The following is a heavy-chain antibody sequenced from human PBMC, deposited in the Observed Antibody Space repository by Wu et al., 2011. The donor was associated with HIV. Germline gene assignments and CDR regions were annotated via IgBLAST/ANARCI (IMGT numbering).Heavy chain of an antibody. CDR3: ARPYCSGGTCYFEYFQH. CDR1: GYRITSFG. V-gene: IGHV1-18*01. Sequence: QVQMVQSGNEVKNPGASVKVSCKASGYRITSFGISWVRQAPGQGLEWMGWVAGDSSDTKYSQKFQGRVTMTTDTSTSAAYMELRSLKSDDTAVYYCARPYCSGGTCYFEYFQHVGPRAPWSPSPQ. D-gene: IGHD2-15*01. J-gene: IGHJ1*01. CDR2: VAGDSSDT.